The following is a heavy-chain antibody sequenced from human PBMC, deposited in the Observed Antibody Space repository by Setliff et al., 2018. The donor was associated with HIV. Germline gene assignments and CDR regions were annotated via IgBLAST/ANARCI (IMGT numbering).Heavy chain of an antibody. CDR2: INPSGGDT. D-gene: IGHD6-6*01. Sequence: ASVKVSCKASGYTFTSYYMHWVRQAPRHGLEWMGIINPSGGDTEYAQKFQDRVTMTTDTSTSTVYMELSSLRSEDTAVYYCARDPAPSSSASYFQHWGQGTLVTVSS. J-gene: IGHJ1*01. CDR3: ARDPAPSSSASYFQH. CDR1: GYTFTSYY. V-gene: IGHV1-46*01.